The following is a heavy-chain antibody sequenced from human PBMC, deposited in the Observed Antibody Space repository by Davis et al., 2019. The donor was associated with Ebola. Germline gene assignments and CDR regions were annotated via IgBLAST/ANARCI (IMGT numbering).Heavy chain of an antibody. CDR3: ARRCSDNSAFYRYFDY. D-gene: IGHD3-22*01. CDR1: GFTFSIYA. CDR2: ISGSGDST. Sequence: GESLKISCAASGFTFSIYAMTWVRQAPGKGLECVSVISGSGDSTHYADSVKGRFAISRDSASNSLFLQMNSLRAEDTAVYYCARRCSDNSAFYRYFDYWGQGTLVTVSS. V-gene: IGHV3-23*01. J-gene: IGHJ4*02.